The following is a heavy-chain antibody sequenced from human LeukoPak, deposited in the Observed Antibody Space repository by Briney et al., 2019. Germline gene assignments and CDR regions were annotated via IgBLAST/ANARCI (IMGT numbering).Heavy chain of an antibody. CDR1: GYTFTGYY. CDR3: ATQRGSYRWGTDFDY. V-gene: IGHV1-2*02. CDR2: INPNSGDT. D-gene: IGHD3-16*01. J-gene: IGHJ4*02. Sequence: ASVKVSCKASGYTFTGYYMHWVRQAPGQGLEWMGWINPNSGDTKYAQKFQGRVTMTRDTSISTAYMELSRLRSDDTAVYYCATQRGSYRWGTDFDYRGQGALVTVSS.